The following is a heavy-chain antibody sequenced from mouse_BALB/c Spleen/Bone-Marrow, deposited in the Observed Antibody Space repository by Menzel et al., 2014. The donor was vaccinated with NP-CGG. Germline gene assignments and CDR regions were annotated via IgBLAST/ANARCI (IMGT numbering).Heavy chain of an antibody. CDR1: GYTFTDYT. Sequence: VQLKESGPELVKPGASVKISCKTSGYTFTDYTLHWVKQSHGKSLEWIGGVDPNIGGTSYNQKFKGKASLTVNKSSTTAYMELRSLTSEDSAVYYCARGRWYYWGQGTTLTVSS. CDR3: ARGRWYY. D-gene: IGHD2-3*01. V-gene: IGHV1-22*01. J-gene: IGHJ2*01. CDR2: VDPNIGGT.